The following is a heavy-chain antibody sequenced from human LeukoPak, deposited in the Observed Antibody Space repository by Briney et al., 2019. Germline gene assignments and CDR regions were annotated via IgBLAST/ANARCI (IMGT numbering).Heavy chain of an antibody. D-gene: IGHD2-21*02. CDR2: INTYNGNT. Sequence: ASVKASCKASGYTFTSYVISWVRQAPGQGLEWMGWINTYNGNTNYAQKLQARVTMPTDTSTGTVYMELRSLRSDDTAVYYCARKYCGGDCYASDIWGQGTMVTVSS. V-gene: IGHV1-18*01. CDR3: ARKYCGGDCYASDI. J-gene: IGHJ3*02. CDR1: GYTFTSYV.